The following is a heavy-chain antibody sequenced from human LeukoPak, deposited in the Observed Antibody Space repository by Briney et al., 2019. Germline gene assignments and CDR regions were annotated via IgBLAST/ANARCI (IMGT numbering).Heavy chain of an antibody. D-gene: IGHD1-26*01. V-gene: IGHV4-39*07. J-gene: IGHJ4*02. Sequence: KPSETLSLTCTVSGGSISSSSYYWGWIRQPPGKGLEWIGSIYHSGSTYYNPSLKSRVTISVDKSKNQFSLKLSSVTAADTAVYYCAREGGGGSYHFDYWGQGTLVTVSS. CDR1: GGSISSSSYY. CDR2: IYHSGST. CDR3: AREGGGGSYHFDY.